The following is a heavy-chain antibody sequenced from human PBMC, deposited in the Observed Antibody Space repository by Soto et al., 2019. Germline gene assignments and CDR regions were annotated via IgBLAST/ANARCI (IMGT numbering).Heavy chain of an antibody. CDR2: IYYSGST. Sequence: QVQLQESGPGLVKPSETLSLTCTVSAGSISSYYWSWIRQPPGKGLEWIGYIYYSGSTNYNPSLKSRVTISVDTSKNQFSLKLSSVTAADTAVYYCAREPGLWGQGTLVTVSS. J-gene: IGHJ4*02. V-gene: IGHV4-59*01. CDR1: AGSISSYY. CDR3: AREPGL.